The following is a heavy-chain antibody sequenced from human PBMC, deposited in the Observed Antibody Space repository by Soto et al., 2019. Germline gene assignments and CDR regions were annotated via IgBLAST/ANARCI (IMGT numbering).Heavy chain of an antibody. CDR1: EFTFSSYA. V-gene: IGHV3-23*01. D-gene: IGHD6-13*01. CDR3: AKTLLSTSWYGLHDY. J-gene: IGHJ4*02. Sequence: SGGSLRLSCAASEFTFSSYAMSWVRQAPNKGLEWVSTISGSGGRTYYADSARGRFTISRDNSRNTLHLQMNSLRVEDTAVYYCAKTLLSTSWYGLHDYVSQGTLVTVSS. CDR2: ISGSGGRT.